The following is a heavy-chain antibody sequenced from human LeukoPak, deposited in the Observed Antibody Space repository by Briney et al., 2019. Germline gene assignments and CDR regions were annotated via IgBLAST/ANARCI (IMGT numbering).Heavy chain of an antibody. CDR3: ARDSRGSSWYTLNWFDP. V-gene: IGHV3-48*03. CDR2: ISSGGSTI. CDR1: GFTFSSYE. J-gene: IGHJ5*02. Sequence: PGGSLRLSCAASGFTFSSYEMNWVRQAPGKGLEWVSYISSGGSTIYYADSVKGRFTISRDNAKNSLYLQMNSLRAEDTAVYYCARDSRGSSWYTLNWFDPWGQGTLVTVSS. D-gene: IGHD6-13*01.